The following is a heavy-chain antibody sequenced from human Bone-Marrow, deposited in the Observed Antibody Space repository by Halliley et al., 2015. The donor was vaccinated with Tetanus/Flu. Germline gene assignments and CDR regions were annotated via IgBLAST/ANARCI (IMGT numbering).Heavy chain of an antibody. CDR2: VFPDDSDT. CDR3: ARGGGNWEPFTY. J-gene: IGHJ4*02. D-gene: IGHD1-1*01. Sequence: LVQSGAEVKKPGESLKISCKASGYNFNAYWIGWVRHMPGEGLEWMGIVFPDDSDTRYSPSFEGRITISADKSTSTAFLQWGSLRASDTGIYYCARGGGNWEPFTYWGQGTLVTVSS. CDR1: GYNFNAYW. V-gene: IGHV5-51*01.